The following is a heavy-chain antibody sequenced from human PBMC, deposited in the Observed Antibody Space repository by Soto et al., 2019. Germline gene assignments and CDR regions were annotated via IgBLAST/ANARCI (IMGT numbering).Heavy chain of an antibody. CDR3: ARGASGYYDSSGYYTNNYFDY. D-gene: IGHD3-22*01. J-gene: IGHJ4*02. Sequence: PWGSLKLSCAASGFTFSSYAMSWVRQAPGKGLEWVSAISGSGGSTYYADSVKGRFTISRDNAKNTLYLQMNSLRAGDTAVYYCARGASGYYDSSGYYTNNYFDYWGQGTLVTVSS. CDR2: ISGSGGST. CDR1: GFTFSSYA. V-gene: IGHV3-23*01.